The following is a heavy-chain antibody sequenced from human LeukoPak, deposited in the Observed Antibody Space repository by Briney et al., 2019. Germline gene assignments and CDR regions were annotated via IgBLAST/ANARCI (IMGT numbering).Heavy chain of an antibody. Sequence: PGGSLRLSCAASGFTFSTYGMHWVRQAPGKGLEWVAVIWYDGSEKYYADSVKGRFTISRDNSKNSLYLQMNSLRTEDTALYYCAKDAYGGSYHLDYWGQGTLVTVSS. CDR3: AKDAYGGSYHLDY. CDR2: IWYDGSEK. J-gene: IGHJ4*02. CDR1: GFTFSTYG. V-gene: IGHV3-33*03. D-gene: IGHD1-26*01.